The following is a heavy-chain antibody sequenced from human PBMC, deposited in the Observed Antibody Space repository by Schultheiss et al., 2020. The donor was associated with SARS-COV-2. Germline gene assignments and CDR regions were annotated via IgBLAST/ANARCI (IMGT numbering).Heavy chain of an antibody. D-gene: IGHD3-22*01. CDR1: GGSISSYY. J-gene: IGHJ4*02. CDR3: ARHTYYYDSSGYRDY. CDR2: IYYSGST. V-gene: IGHV4-59*08. Sequence: SETLSLTCTVSGGSISSYYWSWIRQPPVKGLEWIGYIYYSGSTYYNPSLKSRVTISVDTSKNQFSLKLSSVTAADTAVYYCARHTYYYDSSGYRDYWGQGTLVTVSS.